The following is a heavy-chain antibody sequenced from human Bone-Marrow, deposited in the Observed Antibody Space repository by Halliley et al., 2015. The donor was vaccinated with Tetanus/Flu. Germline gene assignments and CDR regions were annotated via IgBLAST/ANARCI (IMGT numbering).Heavy chain of an antibody. Sequence: SLRLSCVASGLTINRYSMHWVRQVTGKGLEWVAAIWSDGGNKYYADSVKGRFTISRDNFKKTLYLQMDSLRAEDTALYYCATDAGVSPFDHWGQGTLVTVSS. D-gene: IGHD3-10*01. V-gene: IGHV3-33*03. J-gene: IGHJ4*02. CDR3: ATDAGVSPFDH. CDR2: IWSDGGNK. CDR1: GLTINRYS.